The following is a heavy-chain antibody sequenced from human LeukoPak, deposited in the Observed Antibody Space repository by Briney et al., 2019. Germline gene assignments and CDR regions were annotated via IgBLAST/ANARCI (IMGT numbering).Heavy chain of an antibody. Sequence: SETLSLTCNVSGASVSSGSYYWSWLRQPPGKGLEWIGHIYYSGSTNYNPSLKSRVTISVDTSKNQFSLKLSSVTAADTAVYYCARGRRDGYDTAFDYWGQGTLVTVSS. CDR1: GASVSSGSYY. CDR2: IYYSGST. J-gene: IGHJ4*02. D-gene: IGHD5-24*01. CDR3: ARGRRDGYDTAFDY. V-gene: IGHV4-61*01.